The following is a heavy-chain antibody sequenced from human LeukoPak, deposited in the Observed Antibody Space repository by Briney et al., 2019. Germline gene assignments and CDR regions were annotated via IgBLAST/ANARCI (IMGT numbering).Heavy chain of an antibody. CDR3: GRGFSNWSLDY. CDR2: TAIDGINK. D-gene: IGHD6-13*01. J-gene: IGHJ4*02. V-gene: IGHV3-30*03. CDR1: GFTFSSFY. Sequence: PGGSLRLSCTTSGFTFSSFYMHWVRQAPGKGLEWVAVTAIDGINKYYADSVKGRVTLSRDNSKNTVYLQMSSLRVADTGVYYCGRGFSNWSLDYWGQGTLITVSS.